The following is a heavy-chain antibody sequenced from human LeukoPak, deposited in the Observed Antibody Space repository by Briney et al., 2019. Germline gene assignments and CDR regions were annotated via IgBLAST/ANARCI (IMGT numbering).Heavy chain of an antibody. Sequence: ASVKVSCKTSGYXFSAYYMRWVRQAPGQGLDWMGVINPSGGSTSYALKFQDRATVSRYTSTSTVYMELSSLRSDDTAVYFCATSGSYHKYYFDYWGQGTLVTVSS. CDR2: INPSGGST. D-gene: IGHD1-26*01. CDR3: ATSGSYHKYYFDY. J-gene: IGHJ4*02. V-gene: IGHV1-46*01. CDR1: GYXFSAYY.